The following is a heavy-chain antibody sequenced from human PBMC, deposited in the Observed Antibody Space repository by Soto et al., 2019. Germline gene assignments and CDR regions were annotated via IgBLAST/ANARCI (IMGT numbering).Heavy chain of an antibody. D-gene: IGHD5-18*01. V-gene: IGHV4-4*02. CDR3: ATRDTGRVY. CDR2: SHQSGNT. CDR1: GVSIGSHDW. J-gene: IGHJ4*02. Sequence: QVQLQESGPGLVKPSGTLSLTCAVSGVSIGSHDWWTWVRQPPGKGLEWSGESHQSGNTNYNSSLECRVTISLDKYKNHFSLQLSFVTVADKAVYYCATRDTGRVYWGQGTLVTVSS.